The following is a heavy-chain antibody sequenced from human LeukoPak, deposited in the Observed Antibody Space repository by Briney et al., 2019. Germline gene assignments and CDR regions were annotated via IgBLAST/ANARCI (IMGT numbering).Heavy chain of an antibody. CDR2: IYDSGST. V-gene: IGHV4-39*02. CDR1: GGSIRSSYYY. D-gene: IGHD3-22*01. CDR3: ARERVYYDGSGYKTAEYFQH. J-gene: IGHJ1*01. Sequence: SETLSLTCTVSGGSIRSSYYYWGWIRQPPGKGLEWIGSIYDSGSTYYNPSLKSRVTISVDTSKNQFSLKLNSVTAADTAVYYCARERVYYDGSGYKTAEYFQHWGQGTLVTVSS.